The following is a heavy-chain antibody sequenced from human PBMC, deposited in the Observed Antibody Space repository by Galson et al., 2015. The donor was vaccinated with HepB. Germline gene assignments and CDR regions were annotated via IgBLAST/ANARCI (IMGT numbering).Heavy chain of an antibody. V-gene: IGHV1-69*13. J-gene: IGHJ5*02. D-gene: IGHD6-13*01. CDR1: GGTFSSYA. CDR2: IIPIFGTA. Sequence: SVKVSCKASGGTFSSYAISWVRQAPGQGLEWMGGIIPIFGTANYAQKFQGRVTITADESTSTAYMELSSLRSEDTAVYYCARSIAAAGTRFGNWFDPWGQGTLVTVSS. CDR3: ARSIAAAGTRFGNWFDP.